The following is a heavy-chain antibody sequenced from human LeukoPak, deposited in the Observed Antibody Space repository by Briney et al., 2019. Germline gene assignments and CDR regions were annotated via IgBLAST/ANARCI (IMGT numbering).Heavy chain of an antibody. CDR3: ARGSYGFYYMDV. V-gene: IGHV3-74*01. CDR2: LNSDGSRT. J-gene: IGHJ6*03. CDR1: GFTVSNKY. Sequence: GGCLRLSCAASGFTVSNKYMTWVRQAPGKGLVWVSRLNSDGSRTNYADSVKGRFTISRDNAKNTLYLQMNSLRAEDTAVYFCARGSYGFYYMDVWGKGTTVTVSS. D-gene: IGHD5-18*01.